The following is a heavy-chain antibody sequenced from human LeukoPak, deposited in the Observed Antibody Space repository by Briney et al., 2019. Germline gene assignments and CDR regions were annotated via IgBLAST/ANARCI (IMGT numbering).Heavy chain of an antibody. CDR1: GFTFSSYE. CDR2: ISSSGSTI. CDR3: SSRYTYGGGY. D-gene: IGHD5-18*01. J-gene: IGHJ4*02. Sequence: GGSLRLSCAASGFTFSSYEMNWVRQAPGKGLEWVSYISSSGSTIYYADSVKGRFTISRDNAKNSLYLQMNSLRADDTAVYYCSSRYTYGGGYWGQGTLVTVSS. V-gene: IGHV3-48*03.